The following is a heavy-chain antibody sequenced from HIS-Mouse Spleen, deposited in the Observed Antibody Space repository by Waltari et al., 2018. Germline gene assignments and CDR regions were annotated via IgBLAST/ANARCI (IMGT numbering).Heavy chain of an antibody. CDR3: ARGAYPGQQWPNTPDY. D-gene: IGHD6-19*01. CDR2: ISSSSSTI. V-gene: IGHV3-48*02. Sequence: EVQLVESGGGLVQPGGSLRLSCAASGFTFSSYSMTWVHQARGKGLEWVSYISSSSSTIYSADSVNGRFTSPRENAKNSLYLEMSRRRDEDTAVYYWARGAYPGQQWPNTPDYWGQGTLVTVSS. J-gene: IGHJ4*02. CDR1: GFTFSSYS.